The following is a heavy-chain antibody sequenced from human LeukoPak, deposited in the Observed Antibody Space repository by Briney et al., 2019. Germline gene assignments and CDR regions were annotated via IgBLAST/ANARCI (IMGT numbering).Heavy chain of an antibody. Sequence: PGGSLRLSCAASGFTFSNYAMSWVRQAPGKGLEWVSAISGSGGSTYYADSVKGRFTISRDNSKNTLYLQMNSLRTEDTAIYYCAKDEGAAGTSDYFDYWGQGTLVTVSS. J-gene: IGHJ4*02. CDR2: ISGSGGST. D-gene: IGHD6-13*01. CDR1: GFTFSNYA. V-gene: IGHV3-23*01. CDR3: AKDEGAAGTSDYFDY.